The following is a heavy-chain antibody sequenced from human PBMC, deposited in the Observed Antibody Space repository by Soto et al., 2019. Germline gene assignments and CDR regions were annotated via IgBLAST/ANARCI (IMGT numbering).Heavy chain of an antibody. Sequence: VQLLESGGGLVQPGGSLRLSCAASGFAFGFYELSWVRQAPGKGLEWLSYISTSGDTIYYADSVKGRFTISRDNARNSLYLQMNSLRVEDTAVYYCARDGYGDPYFYYGMDVWGQGTTVTVCS. V-gene: IGHV3-48*03. D-gene: IGHD4-17*01. CDR2: ISTSGDTI. CDR3: ARDGYGDPYFYYGMDV. CDR1: GFAFGFYE. J-gene: IGHJ6*02.